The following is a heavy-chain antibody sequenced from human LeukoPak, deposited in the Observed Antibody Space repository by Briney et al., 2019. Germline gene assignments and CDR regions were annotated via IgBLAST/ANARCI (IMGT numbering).Heavy chain of an antibody. Sequence: SSVKVSCKASGYTFPRYYMHWVRQAPAQGLEWMGIINHSGGRTSYAQKFQGRVTMTRDMTTSTVYMELSSLRCEDTAVYYCARELGYCSSTSCYRFDPWGQGTLVTVSS. CDR1: GYTFPRYY. CDR3: ARELGYCSSTSCYRFDP. V-gene: IGHV1-46*01. CDR2: INHSGGRT. D-gene: IGHD2-2*02. J-gene: IGHJ5*02.